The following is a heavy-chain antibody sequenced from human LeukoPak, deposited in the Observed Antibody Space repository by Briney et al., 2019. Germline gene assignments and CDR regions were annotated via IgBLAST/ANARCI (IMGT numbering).Heavy chain of an antibody. CDR3: AKMTWYSSSNNWFDA. J-gene: IGHJ5*02. Sequence: GGSLRLSCAASGFTFSSYSMNWVRQAPGKGLEWVSYISSSSSTIYYADSVKGRFTISRDNSKNTLYLQMNSLRAEDTAVYYCAKMTWYSSSNNWFDAWGQGTLVTVSS. V-gene: IGHV3-48*01. D-gene: IGHD6-6*01. CDR1: GFTFSSYS. CDR2: ISSSSSTI.